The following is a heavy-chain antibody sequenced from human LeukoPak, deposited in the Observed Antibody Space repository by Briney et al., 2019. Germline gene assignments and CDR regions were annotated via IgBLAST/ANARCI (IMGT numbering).Heavy chain of an antibody. V-gene: IGHV4-59*01. J-gene: IGHJ4*02. Sequence: SETLSLTCTVSGGSISSYYWSWIRQPPGKGLEWIGYIYYSGSTNYNPSLKSRVTISVDTSKNQFSLKLSSVTAANTAVYYCARGFSAADFDYWGQGTLVTVSS. D-gene: IGHD6-13*01. CDR3: ARGFSAADFDY. CDR2: IYYSGST. CDR1: GGSISSYY.